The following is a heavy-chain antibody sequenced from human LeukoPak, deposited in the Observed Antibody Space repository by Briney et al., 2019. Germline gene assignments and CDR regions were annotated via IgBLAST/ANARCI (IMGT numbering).Heavy chain of an antibody. V-gene: IGHV4-39*01. CDR1: GGSISSSDYY. J-gene: IGHJ4*02. CDR2: IYYSGST. D-gene: IGHD6-13*01. CDR3: ARRGYSIV. Sequence: PSETLSLTCTVSGGSISSSDYYWGWIRQPPGKGLEWIGSIYYSGSTYYNPSLKSRVTISVDTSKNQFSLKLSSVTAADTAVYYCARRGYSIVWGQGTLVTVSS.